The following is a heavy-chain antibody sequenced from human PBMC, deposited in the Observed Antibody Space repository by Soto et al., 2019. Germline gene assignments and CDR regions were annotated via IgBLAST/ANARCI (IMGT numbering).Heavy chain of an antibody. J-gene: IGHJ4*02. CDR3: ATSFRSFDN. CDR2: ISGTASRT. CDR1: GFTPTTNP. Sequence: EVQLLESGGGLVLPGGSLRLSCSGSGFTPTTNPLSWVRQPPGKGLEWVTTISGTASRTYHVDSVKGRFFISRDNTKNTVPLQLNTLTHDDTAVYYCATSFRSFDNWGQGTRVTVSS. V-gene: IGHV3-23*01. D-gene: IGHD3-3*02.